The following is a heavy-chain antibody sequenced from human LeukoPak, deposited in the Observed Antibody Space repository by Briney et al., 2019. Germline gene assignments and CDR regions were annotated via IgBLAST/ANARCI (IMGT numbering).Heavy chain of an antibody. CDR2: FDPEDGDT. V-gene: IGHV1-24*01. J-gene: IGHJ4*02. Sequence: GASVKVSCKVSGYTLTELSMHWVRQAPGKGLEWMGGFDPEDGDTIYAQKFQGRVTMTEDTSTDTAYMELSSLRSEDTAVYCCANYPKSSSSWYGSYFDYWGQGTLVTVSS. CDR3: ANYPKSSSSWYGSYFDY. CDR1: GYTLTELS. D-gene: IGHD6-13*01.